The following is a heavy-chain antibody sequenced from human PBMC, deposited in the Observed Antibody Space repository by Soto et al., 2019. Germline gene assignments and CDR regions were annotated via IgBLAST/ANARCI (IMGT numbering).Heavy chain of an antibody. V-gene: IGHV4-39*02. J-gene: IGHJ6*02. D-gene: IGHD3-22*01. Sequence: PSETLSLTCTVSGGDISSGDYYWAWIRQPPGKGLEWIASIYYVGSTFYNSSLESRVTISVDMSKNLFSLKLTSVTATDTAVYYCARDRGYDSSGYYYYYYGMDVWGQGTTVTVSS. CDR3: ARDRGYDSSGYYYYYYGMDV. CDR1: GGDISSGDYY. CDR2: IYYVGST.